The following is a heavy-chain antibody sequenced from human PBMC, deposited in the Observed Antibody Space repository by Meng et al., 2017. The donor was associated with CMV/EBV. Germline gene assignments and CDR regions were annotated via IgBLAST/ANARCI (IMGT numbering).Heavy chain of an antibody. CDR3: ARVAARDRYCSSTSCYFCDY. CDR2: INPSGGST. J-gene: IGHJ4*02. Sequence: ASVKVSCKASGYTFTSYYMHWVRQAPGQGLEWMGIINPSGGSTSYAQKFQGRVTMTRDTSTSTVYMELSSLRSEDTAMYYCARVAARDRYCSSTSCYFCDYWGQGTLVTVSS. CDR1: GYTFTSYY. D-gene: IGHD2-2*01. V-gene: IGHV1-46*01.